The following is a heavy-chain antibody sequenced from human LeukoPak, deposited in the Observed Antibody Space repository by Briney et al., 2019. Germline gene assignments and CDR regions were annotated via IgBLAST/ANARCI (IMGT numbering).Heavy chain of an antibody. J-gene: IGHJ5*02. V-gene: IGHV4-34*01. D-gene: IGHD3-10*01. CDR2: IYYSGRT. CDR3: ARGRPDGSGSYYKFDP. Sequence: SETLSLTCAVYGGSFSGYYWGRIRQPPGKGLEWIGSIYYSGRTYYNPSLKSRVTISVDTSKNQFSLKLSSVTAADTAVYYCARGRPDGSGSYYKFDPWGQGTLVTVSS. CDR1: GGSFSGYY.